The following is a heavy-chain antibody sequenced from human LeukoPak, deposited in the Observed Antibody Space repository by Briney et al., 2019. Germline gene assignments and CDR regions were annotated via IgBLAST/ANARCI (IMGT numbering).Heavy chain of an antibody. J-gene: IGHJ6*02. CDR1: GHSFTSYW. CDR3: ARTKGPMVRGVIMDYYYYGMDV. CDR2: IDPSDSYT. Sequence: GESLKISCKGSGHSFTSYWISWVRQMPGKGLEWMGRIDPSDSYTNYSPSFQGHVTISADKSISTAYLQWSSLTASDTAMYYCARTKGPMVRGVIMDYYYYGMDVWGQGTTVTVSS. V-gene: IGHV5-10-1*01. D-gene: IGHD3-10*01.